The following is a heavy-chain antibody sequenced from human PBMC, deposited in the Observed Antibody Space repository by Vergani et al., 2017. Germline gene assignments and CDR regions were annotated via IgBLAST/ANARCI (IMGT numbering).Heavy chain of an antibody. CDR3: ARVNTETNGHLYYFYFMDV. CDR1: GGSFTSYH. J-gene: IGHJ6*03. Sequence: QVQLQQWGGGLLKPSETLSLTCVVNGGSFTSYHWTWIRQSPGEGLEWVGDIDHTGRPDYNPSLKSRLTISVDKSRNQFSLTLNSVTATDTAIYFGARVNTETNGHLYYFYFMDVWGQGTAVTVS. V-gene: IGHV4-34*01. D-gene: IGHD4-11*01. CDR2: IDHTGRP.